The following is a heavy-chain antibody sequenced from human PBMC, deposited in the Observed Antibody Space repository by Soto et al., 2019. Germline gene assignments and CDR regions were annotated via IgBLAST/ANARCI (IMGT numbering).Heavy chain of an antibody. CDR1: GFTFSSYR. V-gene: IGHV3-33*01. Sequence: QVQLVESGGAVVQPGTSLRLSCTASGFTFSSYRMHWVRQAPGKGLEWVAIIWYDGSHKFYVDSVKGRFAVSRDNSKKPLYLQMNSLTGEDTAVYYCARPRYSGDEPDAFEIGGRGTLVTISS. CDR3: ARPRYSGDEPDAFEI. J-gene: IGHJ3*02. CDR2: IWYDGSHK. D-gene: IGHD5-12*01.